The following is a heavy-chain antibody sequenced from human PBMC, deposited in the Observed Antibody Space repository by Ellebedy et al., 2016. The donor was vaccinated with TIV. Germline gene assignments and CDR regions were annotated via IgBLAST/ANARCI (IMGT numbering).Heavy chain of an antibody. D-gene: IGHD1-26*01. CDR2: ISAYNGNT. V-gene: IGHV1-18*01. CDR3: ARALGVGAFYYYYGMDV. J-gene: IGHJ6*02. CDR1: GYTFTSYG. Sequence: ASVKVSCXASGYTFTSYGISWVRQAPGQGLEWMGWISAYNGNTNYAQKLQGRVTMTTDTSTSTAYMELRSLRSEDTAVYYCARALGVGAFYYYYGMDVWGQGTTVTVSS.